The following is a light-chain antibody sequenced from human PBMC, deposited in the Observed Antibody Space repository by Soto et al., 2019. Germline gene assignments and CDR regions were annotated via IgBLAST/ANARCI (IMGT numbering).Light chain of an antibody. CDR2: EVS. J-gene: IGLJ1*01. V-gene: IGLV2-14*03. CDR1: SIDIGAYDY. Sequence: QSVLTQPASVSGSPGQSIAISCTGTSIDIGAYDYVSWYQQHPDKAPKLMIYEVSNRPSGVSNRFSGSKSVNTATLTISGLQAEDEADYYCSSHTSSNTRIFGTGTKVPS. CDR3: SSHTSSNTRI.